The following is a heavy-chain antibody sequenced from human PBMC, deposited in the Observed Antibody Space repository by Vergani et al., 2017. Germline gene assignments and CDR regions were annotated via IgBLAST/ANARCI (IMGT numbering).Heavy chain of an antibody. J-gene: IGHJ3*02. CDR1: GGSISSGGYY. CDR2: IYYSGST. V-gene: IGHV4-31*03. D-gene: IGHD3-3*01. CDR3: AREGSITIFGVVTSPDAFDI. Sequence: QVQLQESGPGLVKPSQTLSHTCTVSGGSISSGGYYWSWIRQHPGKGLEWIGYIYYSGSTYYNPSLKSRVTISVDTSKNQFSLKLSSVTAADTAVYYCAREGSITIFGVVTSPDAFDIWGQGTMVTVSS.